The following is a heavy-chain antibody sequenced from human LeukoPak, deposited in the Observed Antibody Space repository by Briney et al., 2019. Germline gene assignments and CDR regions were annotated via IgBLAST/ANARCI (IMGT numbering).Heavy chain of an antibody. Sequence: ASVKVSCKVSGGTFSNYAISWVRQAPGQGLEWMGGIIPNFEIAKFAQKFQGRVTITADESTSTAYMELSSLRPEDTAVYYCARGQVWQWQDYWGQGTLVTVSS. J-gene: IGHJ4*02. CDR1: GGTFSNYA. V-gene: IGHV1-69*01. D-gene: IGHD6-19*01. CDR3: ARGQVWQWQDY. CDR2: IIPNFEIA.